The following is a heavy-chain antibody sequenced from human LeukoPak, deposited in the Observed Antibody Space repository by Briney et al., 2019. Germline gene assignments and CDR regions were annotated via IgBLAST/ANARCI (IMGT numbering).Heavy chain of an antibody. CDR3: DGADF. CDR2: ISDSGGGT. Sequence: GGSLRLSCAASGFTFNTYSINGARQAPGKGLDGVSTISDSGGGTYYADSVKGRFTISRDNSKNTLYLQMNSLRAADTAVYYCDGADFWGQGTLVTVSS. CDR1: GFTFNTYS. J-gene: IGHJ4*02. V-gene: IGHV3-23*01.